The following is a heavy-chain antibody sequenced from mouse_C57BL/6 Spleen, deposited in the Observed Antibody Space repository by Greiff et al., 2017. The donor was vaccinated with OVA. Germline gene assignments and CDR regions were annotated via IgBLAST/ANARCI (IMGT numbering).Heavy chain of an antibody. CDR3: AREYYCGSSYGFDY. Sequence: EVHLVESGGGLVKPGGSLKLSCAASGFTFSDYGMHWVRQAPEKGLEWVAYISSGSSTTYYADTVKGRFTISRDNAKNTLFLQMTSLRSEDTAMYYCAREYYCGSSYGFDYWGQGTTLTVSS. CDR2: ISSGSSTT. V-gene: IGHV5-17*01. J-gene: IGHJ2*01. CDR1: GFTFSDYG. D-gene: IGHD1-1*01.